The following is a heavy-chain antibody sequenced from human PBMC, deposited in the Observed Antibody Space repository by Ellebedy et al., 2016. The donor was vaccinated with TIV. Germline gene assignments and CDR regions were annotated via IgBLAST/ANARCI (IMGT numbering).Heavy chain of an antibody. CDR3: ARVMEMVTIDDDAFDI. D-gene: IGHD5-24*01. CDR1: GFTFSSYS. Sequence: PGGSLRLSCAASGFTFSSYSMNRVRQAPGKGLEWVSSISSSSSYIFYGDSVKGRFTISRDNAKNSLYLQMNSLRAEDTAVYYCARVMEMVTIDDDAFDIWGQGTMVTVSS. V-gene: IGHV3-21*06. CDR2: ISSSSSYI. J-gene: IGHJ3*02.